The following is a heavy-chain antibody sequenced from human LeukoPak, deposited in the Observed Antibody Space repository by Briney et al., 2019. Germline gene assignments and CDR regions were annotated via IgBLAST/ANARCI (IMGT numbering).Heavy chain of an antibody. D-gene: IGHD3-10*01. V-gene: IGHV3-7*04. CDR3: ARRTPITMVRGVIPLYYFDY. Sequence: GGSLRLSCAASGFTFSSYWMSWVRQAPGKGLEWVANIIQDGSEKYYVDSVKGRFTISRDNAKNSLYLQMNSLRAEDTAVYYCARRTPITMVRGVIPLYYFDYWGQGTLVTVSS. CDR1: GFTFSSYW. CDR2: IIQDGSEK. J-gene: IGHJ4*02.